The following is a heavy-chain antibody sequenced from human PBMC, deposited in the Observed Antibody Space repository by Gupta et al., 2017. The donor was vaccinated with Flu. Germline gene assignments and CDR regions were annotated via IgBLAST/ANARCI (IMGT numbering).Heavy chain of an antibody. J-gene: IGHJ3*02. CDR3: ARVKHRGIWLGIRGGTGRSDAFDI. Sequence: QVQLQQWGAGLLKPSETLSLTCAVYGGSFSGYYWSWIRQPPGKGLEWIGEINHSGSTNYNPSLKSRVTISVDTSKNQFSLKLSSVTAADTAVYYCARVKHRGIWLGIRGGTGRSDAFDIWGQGTMVTVSS. V-gene: IGHV4-34*01. CDR2: INHSGST. D-gene: IGHD6-19*01. CDR1: GGSFSGYY.